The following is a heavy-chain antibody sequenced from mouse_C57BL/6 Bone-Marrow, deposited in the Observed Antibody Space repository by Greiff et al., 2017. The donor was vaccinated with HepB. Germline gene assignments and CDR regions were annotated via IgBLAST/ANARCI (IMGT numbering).Heavy chain of an antibody. J-gene: IGHJ4*01. CDR1: GYTFTDYD. D-gene: IGHD1-1*01. CDR2: IDPETGGT. V-gene: IGHV1-15*01. Sequence: QVQLQQSGAELVRPGASVTLSCKASGYTFTDYDMHWVKQTPVSGLEWIGAIDPETGGTAYNQKFKVKAILTADKASSTAYMELRSLTSEDSAVYYCTRRSNTGVATRDMDYWGKGTTVTVTS. CDR3: TRRSNTGVATRDMDY.